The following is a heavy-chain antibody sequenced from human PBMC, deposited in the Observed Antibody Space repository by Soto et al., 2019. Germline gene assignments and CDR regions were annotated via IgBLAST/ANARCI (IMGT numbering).Heavy chain of an antibody. CDR2: IIPILGIA. Sequence: QVQLVQSGAEVRKPGSSVKVSCKAPGGTFSSYTITWVREAPGQGLEWMGRIIPILGIANNAQKFQARVTITADKSKSTAYMELSSLRCEDTAVYYCARDLPPEYFQHWGQGTLVTVSS. V-gene: IGHV1-69*02. CDR3: ARDLPPEYFQH. CDR1: GGTFSSYT. J-gene: IGHJ1*01.